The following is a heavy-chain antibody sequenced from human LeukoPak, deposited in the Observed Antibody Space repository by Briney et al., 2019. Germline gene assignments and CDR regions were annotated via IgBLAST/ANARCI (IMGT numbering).Heavy chain of an antibody. CDR3: ASSDVVVVAATGYNWFDP. Sequence: SETLSLTCTVSGYSISSGYYWGWIRQPPGKGLEWIGSMYHSGSTYYNPSLKSRVTISVDTSKNQFSLKLSSVTAADTAVYYCASSDVVVVAATGYNWFDPWGQGTLVTVSS. CDR2: MYHSGST. CDR1: GYSISSGYY. D-gene: IGHD2-15*01. V-gene: IGHV4-38-2*02. J-gene: IGHJ5*02.